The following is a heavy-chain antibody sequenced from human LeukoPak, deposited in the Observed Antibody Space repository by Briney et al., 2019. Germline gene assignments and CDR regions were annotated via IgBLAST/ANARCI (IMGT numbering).Heavy chain of an antibody. J-gene: IGHJ4*02. Sequence: SETLSLTCTVSGVSISSYFWNWLRQPPGKGLEWIGSIYYSGSTYYNPSLKSRVTISVDTSKNQFSLKLSSVTAADTAVYYCARQQSRGGYWGQGTLVTVSS. CDR3: ARQQSRGGY. CDR2: IYYSGST. CDR1: GVSISSYF. V-gene: IGHV4-59*05. D-gene: IGHD4-11*01.